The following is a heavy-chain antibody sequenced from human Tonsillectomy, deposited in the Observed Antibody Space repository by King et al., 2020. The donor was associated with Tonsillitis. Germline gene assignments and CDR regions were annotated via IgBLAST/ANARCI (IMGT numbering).Heavy chain of an antibody. Sequence: VQLVESGGGVVQPGRSLRLSCAASGFTFSSYGMHWVRQAPGKGLEWGAGIWYDGSNKYYEDSVKGRFTISRDNSKNTLYLPMNSLRAEDTAVYYCARRFSDWAPYFDYWGQGTLVTVSS. CDR3: ARRFSDWAPYFDY. D-gene: IGHD3-9*01. J-gene: IGHJ4*02. V-gene: IGHV3-33*01. CDR2: IWYDGSNK. CDR1: GFTFSSYG.